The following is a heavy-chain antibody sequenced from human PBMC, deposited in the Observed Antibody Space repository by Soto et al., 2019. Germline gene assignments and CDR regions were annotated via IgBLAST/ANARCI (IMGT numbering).Heavy chain of an antibody. D-gene: IGHD3-22*01. CDR3: ARGNRLRYYYDSSGYYYFDY. CDR2: ISSSSSYI. J-gene: IGHJ4*02. Sequence: KTGGSLRLSCAASGFTFSSYSMNWVRQAPGKGLEWVSSISSSSSYIYYADSVKGRFTISRDNAKNSLYLQMNSLRAEDTAVYYCARGNRLRYYYDSSGYYYFDYWGQGTLVTVSS. V-gene: IGHV3-21*01. CDR1: GFTFSSYS.